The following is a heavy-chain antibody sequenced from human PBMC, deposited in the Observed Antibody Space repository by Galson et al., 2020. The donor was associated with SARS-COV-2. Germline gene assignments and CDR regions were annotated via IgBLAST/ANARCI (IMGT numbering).Heavy chain of an antibody. D-gene: IGHD2-2*01. CDR1: GFSLSTSGVG. V-gene: IGHV2-5*02. J-gene: IGHJ5*02. Sequence: SGPTLVKPTQTLTLTCTFSGFSLSTSGVGVGWIRQPPGKALEWLALIYWDDDKRYSPSLKSRLTITKDTSKNQVVLTMTNMDPVDTATYYCAHRQVLCSSTSCYGDWFDPWGQGTLVTVSS. CDR3: AHRQVLCSSTSCYGDWFDP. CDR2: IYWDDDK.